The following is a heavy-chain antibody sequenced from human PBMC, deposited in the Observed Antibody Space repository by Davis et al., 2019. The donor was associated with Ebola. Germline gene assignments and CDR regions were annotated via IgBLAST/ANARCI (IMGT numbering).Heavy chain of an antibody. J-gene: IGHJ6*02. D-gene: IGHD2-2*01. CDR3: ARGIVVDFYYYYYGMDV. CDR2: TNPTSGGT. V-gene: IGHV1-2*04. CDR1: GYTFTGYY. Sequence: ASVQVSCKASGYTFTGYYMHWVRHAPARGLVWLGWTNPTSGGTNYAQKFQGWVTMTRDTSTSTVYMELSSLRSEDTAVYYCARGIVVDFYYYYYGMDVWGQGTTVTVSS.